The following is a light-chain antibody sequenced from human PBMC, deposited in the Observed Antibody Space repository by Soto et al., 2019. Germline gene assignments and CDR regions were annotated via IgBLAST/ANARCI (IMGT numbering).Light chain of an antibody. V-gene: IGKV1-39*01. J-gene: IGKJ5*01. CDR3: QQSHAVIT. CDR2: GSS. CDR1: QDIINH. Sequence: GERVTITCRASQDIINHLNWYQQKPGKAPKVLIFGSSNLPRGVPPRFSGSGFGTNVTLTISGLQHEDFATYYCQQSHAVITFGQGTRLDI.